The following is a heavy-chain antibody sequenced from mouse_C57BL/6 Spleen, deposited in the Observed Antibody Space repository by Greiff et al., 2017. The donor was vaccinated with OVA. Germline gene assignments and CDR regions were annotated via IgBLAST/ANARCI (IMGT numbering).Heavy chain of an antibody. V-gene: IGHV1-69*01. CDR3: ARGVYDGFAD. J-gene: IGHJ3*01. CDR2: IDPSDSSP. Sequence: QVQLQQPGAELVMPGASVKLSCKASGYTFTSYWMHWVKQRPGQGLEWIGEIDPSDSSPNYNQKFTGKSTLTVDKSSSTAYMQLSSLTSEDSAVYYCARGVYDGFADWGQGTLVTVSA. CDR1: GYTFTSYW. D-gene: IGHD2-3*01.